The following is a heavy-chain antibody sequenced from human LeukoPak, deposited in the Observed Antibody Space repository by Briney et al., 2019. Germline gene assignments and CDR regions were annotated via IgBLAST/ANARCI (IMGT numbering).Heavy chain of an antibody. D-gene: IGHD5-18*01. J-gene: IGHJ4*02. Sequence: PWETLSLPCAICGGSFRGFYGRGIRQSPGKGLEGIGEINHSGSTNYNPSLKSRVSISKDTSKNQFSLRLSSVTAAETAVYYCARARGYSYGSEFDHWGQGTLVTVSS. V-gene: IGHV4-34*01. CDR2: INHSGST. CDR1: GGSFRGFY. CDR3: ARARGYSYGSEFDH.